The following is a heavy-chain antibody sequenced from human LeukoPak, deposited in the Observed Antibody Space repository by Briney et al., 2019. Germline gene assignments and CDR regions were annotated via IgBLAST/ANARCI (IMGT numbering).Heavy chain of an antibody. CDR3: SRESGPFCPFGH. D-gene: IGHD1-26*01. J-gene: IGHJ4*02. V-gene: IGHV4-4*02. CDR1: GGSITATNY. Sequence: SETLSLTCGVSGGSITATNYWSWVRQPPGGGLEWIGEISLAGRTRYNPSLKSRVNISIDESKNHLYLNLASVTAADTAVYYCSRESGPFCPFGHWGQGTLVAVTS. CDR2: ISLAGRT.